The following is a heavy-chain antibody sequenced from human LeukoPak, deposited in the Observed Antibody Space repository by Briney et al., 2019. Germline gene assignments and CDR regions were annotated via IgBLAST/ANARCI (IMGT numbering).Heavy chain of an antibody. CDR2: ISGSGGST. J-gene: IGHJ4*02. D-gene: IGHD6-13*01. CDR1: GFTFSSYA. Sequence: GGSLRLSCAASGFTFSSYAMSWVRQAPGKGLEWVSAISGSGGSTYYADSVKGRFTLSRDNSKNTLYLQMNSLRAEETAVYYCAKDGRYSSRCDAYWGQGNLVTVSS. V-gene: IGHV3-23*01. CDR3: AKDGRYSSRCDAY.